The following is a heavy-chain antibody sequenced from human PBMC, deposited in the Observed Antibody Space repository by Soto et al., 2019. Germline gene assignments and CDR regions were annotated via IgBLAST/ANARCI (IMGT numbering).Heavy chain of an antibody. J-gene: IGHJ5*02. CDR3: AREGTVVTGDWFDP. V-gene: IGHV4-39*02. D-gene: IGHD2-15*01. CDR1: GGSISSSSYY. CDR2: IYYSGST. Sequence: PSETLSLTCTVSGGSISSSSYYWGWIRQPPGKGLEWIGSIYYSGSTYYNPSLKSRVTISVDTSKNQFSLKLSSVTAADTAVYYCAREGTVVTGDWFDPWGQGTLVTVSS.